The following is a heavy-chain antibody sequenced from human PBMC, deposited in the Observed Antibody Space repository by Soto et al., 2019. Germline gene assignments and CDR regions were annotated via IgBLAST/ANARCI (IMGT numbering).Heavy chain of an antibody. V-gene: IGHV4-61*01. Sequence: QVQLQESGPGLVKPSETLSLTCIVSGGSVSSGNYYWSWIRQPPGKGLEWIGHIYYSGSTNHNPSRKNRVTISVDTSKNQFSLRLSSVTAADTAVYYCARDLLGRKPIGRGYIYVGQGWFDPWGQGTLVTVSS. CDR1: GGSVSSGNYY. J-gene: IGHJ5*02. D-gene: IGHD5-18*01. CDR3: ARDLLGRKPIGRGYIYVGQGWFDP. CDR2: IYYSGST.